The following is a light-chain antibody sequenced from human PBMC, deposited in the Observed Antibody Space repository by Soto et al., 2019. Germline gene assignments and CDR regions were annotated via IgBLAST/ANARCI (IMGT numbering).Light chain of an antibody. CDR1: TTAFEIYTL. CDR3: CSYLGSSMNYV. CDR2: EAS. V-gene: IGLV2-23*01. J-gene: IGLJ1*01. Sequence: QSVLTQPASVSGSPGQSITISCTGTTTAFEIYTLVSWYQQRPGKVPKLMIYEASKRPSGVSDRFSGSKSDNTASLIISGLQADDEADYYCCSYLGSSMNYVFGTGTKLTVL.